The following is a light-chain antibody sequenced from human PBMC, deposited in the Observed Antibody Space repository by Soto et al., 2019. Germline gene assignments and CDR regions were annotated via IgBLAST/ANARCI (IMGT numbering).Light chain of an antibody. CDR3: SSYASSSTYV. J-gene: IGLJ1*01. CDR1: NSDVGAYNY. Sequence: QSVLTQPASVSGSPGQSITLSCTGTNSDVGAYNYVSWYQQHPGKAPKLMIYEVSNRPSGVSNRFSGSKSGNTASLTISGLQAEDEADYYCSSYASSSTYVFGTGTKLTVL. V-gene: IGLV2-14*01. CDR2: EVS.